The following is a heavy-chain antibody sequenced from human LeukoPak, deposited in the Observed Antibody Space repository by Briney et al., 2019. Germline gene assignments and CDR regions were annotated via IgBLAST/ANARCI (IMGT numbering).Heavy chain of an antibody. J-gene: IGHJ5*02. CDR3: ARGIAVFPDRGASWFDP. Sequence: ASVKVSCKASGYTFTSYYMHWVRQAPGQGLEWMGIINPSGGSTSYAQKFQGRVTMTRDTSTSTVYTGLSSLRSEDTAVYYCARGIAVFPDRGASWFDPWGQGTLVTVSS. D-gene: IGHD6-13*01. CDR2: INPSGGST. V-gene: IGHV1-46*01. CDR1: GYTFTSYY.